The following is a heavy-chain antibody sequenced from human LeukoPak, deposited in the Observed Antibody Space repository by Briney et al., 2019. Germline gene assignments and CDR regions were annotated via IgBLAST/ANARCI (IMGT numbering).Heavy chain of an antibody. V-gene: IGHV4-59*08. CDR3: ARVTVGGVVTAAHFDY. CDR2: IYYSGST. J-gene: IGHJ4*02. Sequence: SETLSLTCTVSGGPISSYYWSWIRQPPGKGLEWIGYIYYSGSTNYNPSLKSRVTISVDTSKNQFSLKPSSVTAADTAVYYCARVTVGGVVTAAHFDYWGQGTLVTVSS. D-gene: IGHD2-21*02. CDR1: GGPISSYY.